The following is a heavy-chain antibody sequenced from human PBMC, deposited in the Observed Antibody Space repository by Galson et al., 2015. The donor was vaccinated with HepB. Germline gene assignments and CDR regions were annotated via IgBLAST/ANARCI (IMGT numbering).Heavy chain of an antibody. V-gene: IGHV6-1*01. CDR1: GDSVSSNSAA. D-gene: IGHD3-10*01. J-gene: IGHJ6*02. CDR2: TYYRSKWYT. CDR3: ARDLSQIPVWFGEFSYGMDV. Sequence: CAISGDSVSSNSAAWNWIRQSPSRGLEWLGRTYYRSKWYTGYALSVKSRITIKPDTSKNQFSLQLNSVTPEDTAVYYCARDLSQIPVWFGEFSYGMDVWGQGTTVTVSS.